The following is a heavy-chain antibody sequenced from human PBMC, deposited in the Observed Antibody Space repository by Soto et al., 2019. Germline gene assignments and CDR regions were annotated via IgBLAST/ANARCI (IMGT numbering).Heavy chain of an antibody. J-gene: IGHJ4*02. Sequence: QVQLVQSGDEVKQPGASVKVSCKASGSTITAYGISWVRQAPGQGLEWMAWISSHNGNTYYAQNLQGRVTMTTDTSTSTVYMELRSLRADDTAVDYCASSSIAAAGPFDYWGQGALVTVSS. CDR2: ISSHNGNT. V-gene: IGHV1-18*01. D-gene: IGHD6-13*01. CDR3: ASSSIAAAGPFDY. CDR1: GSTITAYG.